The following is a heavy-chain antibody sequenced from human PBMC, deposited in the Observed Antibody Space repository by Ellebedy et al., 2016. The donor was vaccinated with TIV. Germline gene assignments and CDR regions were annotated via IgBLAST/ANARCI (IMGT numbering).Heavy chain of an antibody. CDR1: GFTFSSYG. CDR2: IWYDGSNK. CDR3: AKDRRDIVVVVAATGVNWFDP. J-gene: IGHJ5*02. Sequence: GESLKISCAASGFTFSSYGMHWVRQAPGKGLEWVAVIWYDGSNKYYADSVKGRFTISRDNSKNTLYLQMNSLRAEDTAVYYCAKDRRDIVVVVAATGVNWFDPWGQGTLVTVSS. D-gene: IGHD2-15*01. V-gene: IGHV3-33*06.